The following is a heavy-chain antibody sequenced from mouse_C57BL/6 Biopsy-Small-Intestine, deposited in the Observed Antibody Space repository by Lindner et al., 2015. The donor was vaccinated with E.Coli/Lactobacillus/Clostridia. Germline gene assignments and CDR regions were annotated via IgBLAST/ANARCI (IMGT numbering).Heavy chain of an antibody. D-gene: IGHD2-4*01. CDR1: GYIFTSDW. CDR2: IYPGSGST. CDR3: ARLDYDYAGGCS. V-gene: IGHV1-55*01. Sequence: VQLQESGAELVKPGASVKMSCKASGYIFTSDWITWVKQRPGQGLEWIGDIYPGSGSTNYNENFKSKATLTVDTSSSTAFMQLNSLTSEDSAVYYCARLDYDYAGGCSWGQGILVTVSA. J-gene: IGHJ3*01.